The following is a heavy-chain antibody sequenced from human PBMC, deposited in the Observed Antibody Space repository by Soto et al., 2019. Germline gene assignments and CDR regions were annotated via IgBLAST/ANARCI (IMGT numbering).Heavy chain of an antibody. J-gene: IGHJ5*02. D-gene: IGHD6-19*01. V-gene: IGHV1-18*01. CDR1: GYTFTSYG. CDR3: ARGAVSVAGTFWFDP. CDR2: ISAYNGNT. Sequence: ASVKVSCKASGYTFTSYGIIWVRQAPGQGLEWMGWISAYNGNTNYAQKLQGRVTMTTDTSTSTAYMELRSLRSDDTAVYYCARGAVSVAGTFWFDPWGQGTLVTVSS.